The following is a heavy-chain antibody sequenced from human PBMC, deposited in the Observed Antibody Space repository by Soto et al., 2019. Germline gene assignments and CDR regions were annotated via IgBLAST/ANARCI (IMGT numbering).Heavy chain of an antibody. CDR3: ARELGYCSSTSCNYGMDV. J-gene: IGHJ6*02. V-gene: IGHV1-46*01. CDR1: GYTFTSYY. D-gene: IGHD2-2*01. Sequence: VASVKVSCKASGYTFTSYYMHWVRQAPGQGLEWMGIINPSGGSTSYAQKFQGRVTMTRDTSTSTVYMELSSLRSEDTAVYYCARELGYCSSTSCNYGMDVWGQGTTVTVS. CDR2: INPSGGST.